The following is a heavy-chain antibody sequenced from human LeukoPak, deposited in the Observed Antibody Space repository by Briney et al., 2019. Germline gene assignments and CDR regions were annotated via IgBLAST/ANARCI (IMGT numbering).Heavy chain of an antibody. CDR3: AQDASQWLVRLDY. CDR2: ISDGGGTT. V-gene: IGHV3-23*01. CDR1: GFTFNNYA. J-gene: IGHJ4*02. Sequence: GGSLRLSCAASGFTFNNYAMSWVRQAPGKGLEWVSAISDGGGTTYYADSVKGRFTISRGNSKNTLYVKMNSLRAEDTAVSYCAQDASQWLVRLDYWGQGVLVTVSS. D-gene: IGHD6-19*01.